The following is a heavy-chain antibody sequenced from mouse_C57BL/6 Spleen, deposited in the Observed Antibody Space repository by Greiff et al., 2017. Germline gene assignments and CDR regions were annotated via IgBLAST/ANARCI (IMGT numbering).Heavy chain of an antibody. CDR3: ASPGDGYYHKFAY. J-gene: IGHJ3*01. V-gene: IGHV1-50*01. CDR1: GYTFTSYW. Sequence: VQLQQPGAELVKPGASVKLSCKASGYTFTSYWMQWVKQRPGQGLEWIGEIDPSDSYTNYNQKFKGKATLTVETSSSTAYRQLSSLTSEDSAVYYCASPGDGYYHKFAYWGQGTLVTVSA. CDR2: IDPSDSYT. D-gene: IGHD2-3*01.